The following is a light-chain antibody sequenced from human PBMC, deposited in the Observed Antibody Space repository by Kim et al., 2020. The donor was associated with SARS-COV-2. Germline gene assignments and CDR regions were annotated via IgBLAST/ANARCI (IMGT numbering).Light chain of an antibody. CDR2: GAS. CDR3: QQYGSSPET. V-gene: IGKV3-20*01. Sequence: LSPGERATLSCRASQSVSSSYLAWYQQKPGQAPRLLIYGASSRATGIPDRFSGSGSGTDFTLTISRLEPEDFAVYYCQQYGSSPETFGQGTQLEI. J-gene: IGKJ2*01. CDR1: QSVSSSY.